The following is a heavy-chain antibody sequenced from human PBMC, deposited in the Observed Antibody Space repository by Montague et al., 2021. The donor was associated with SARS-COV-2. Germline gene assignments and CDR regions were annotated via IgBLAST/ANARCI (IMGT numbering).Heavy chain of an antibody. Sequence: SETLSLTCTVSGYSIGSGYYCGWLRQPPGRGLGWIGSIYHSGSTYYTPSLPSRVTLSVDTSKNPFSLKLRSVTAADTSVYYCARDDYTPGDYYYYYGMDVWGQGTTVTVSS. J-gene: IGHJ6*02. CDR3: ARDDYTPGDYYYYYGMDV. CDR1: GYSIGSGYY. D-gene: IGHD4-11*01. V-gene: IGHV4-38-2*02. CDR2: IYHSGST.